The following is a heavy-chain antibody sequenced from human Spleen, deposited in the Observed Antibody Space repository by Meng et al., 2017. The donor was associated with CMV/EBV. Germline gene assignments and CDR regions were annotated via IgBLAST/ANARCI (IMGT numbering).Heavy chain of an antibody. CDR1: FTSYG. CDR3: ARRKGPWDSSGSYYIEWFDS. D-gene: IGHD3-22*01. V-gene: IGHV1-18*01. J-gene: IGHJ5*01. Sequence: FTSYGVTWVRQAPGQGLEWMGWISAYNDNTKYAQRLQDRVTMTTDTASSTAYMELRTLRSDDTAVYYCARRKGPWDSSGSYYIEWFDSWGQGTLVTVSS. CDR2: ISAYNDNT.